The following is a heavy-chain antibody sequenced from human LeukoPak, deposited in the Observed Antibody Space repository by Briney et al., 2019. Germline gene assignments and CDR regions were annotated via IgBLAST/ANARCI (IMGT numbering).Heavy chain of an antibody. D-gene: IGHD2-15*01. CDR3: ARTRSSGGFFAGFDY. Sequence: GGSLRLSCAASGFTGSSDYMSWVRQAPGKGLEWVSIIYNVGATYYADSVKGRFTISRDNSKNTVFLQMNSLRVEDTAVYYCARTRSSGGFFAGFDYWGQGTLVSVSS. J-gene: IGHJ4*02. CDR1: GFTGSSDY. V-gene: IGHV3-53*01. CDR2: IYNVGAT.